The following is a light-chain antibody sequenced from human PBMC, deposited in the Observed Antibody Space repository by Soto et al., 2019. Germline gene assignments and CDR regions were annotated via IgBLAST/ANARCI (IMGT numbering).Light chain of an antibody. Sequence: QTLLTQPAYVSGSPGQSITISCTGTISDVGGYKYVSWYQLHPGKAPKLMIYEVSNRPSGISNRFSASKSGNTASLTISGLQAEDEADYYCFSYTSSTAYVFGTGTKVTVL. CDR1: ISDVGGYKY. CDR3: FSYTSSTAYV. V-gene: IGLV2-14*01. J-gene: IGLJ1*01. CDR2: EVS.